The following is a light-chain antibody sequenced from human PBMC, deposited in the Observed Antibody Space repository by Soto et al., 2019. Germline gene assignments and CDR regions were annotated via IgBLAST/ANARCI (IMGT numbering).Light chain of an antibody. Sequence: DFVVTQSPLSLPVTLGQASSISCSSSQSLVFSDGNTYLSWFQQRPGQSPRRLISLASNRASGVPDRFSGSGSGTDFTLKISRVEAEDVGVYHCMQALQGPPTFGQGTKVDI. CDR1: QSLVFSDGNTY. CDR3: MQALQGPPT. J-gene: IGKJ1*01. V-gene: IGKV2-30*01. CDR2: LAS.